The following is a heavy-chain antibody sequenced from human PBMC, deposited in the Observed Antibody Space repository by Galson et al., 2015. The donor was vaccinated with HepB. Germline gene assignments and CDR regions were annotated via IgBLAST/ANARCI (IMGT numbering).Heavy chain of an antibody. J-gene: IGHJ2*01. CDR1: GYSFTSYW. Sequence: QSGAEVKKPGESLRISCKGSGYSFTSYWISWVRQMPGKGLEWMGRIDPSDSYTNYSPSFQGHVTISADKSISTAYLQWSSLKASDTAMYYCASPGPIAAAGTGWYFDLWGRGTLVTVSS. V-gene: IGHV5-10-1*01. CDR3: ASPGPIAAAGTGWYFDL. CDR2: IDPSDSYT. D-gene: IGHD6-13*01.